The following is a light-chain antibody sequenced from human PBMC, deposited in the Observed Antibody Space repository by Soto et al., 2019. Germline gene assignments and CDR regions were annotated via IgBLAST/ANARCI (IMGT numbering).Light chain of an antibody. Sequence: EVVMTQSPATLSVSPGERATLSCRASETVATNLAWYQQKPGQAPRLLISGASTRAAGVPGRFSGSGSGTDFTLTITRLEPEDFALYFCQQRSSWPPTFGGGSKVDIK. CDR2: GAS. CDR1: ETVATN. CDR3: QQRSSWPPT. V-gene: IGKV3-11*01. J-gene: IGKJ4*01.